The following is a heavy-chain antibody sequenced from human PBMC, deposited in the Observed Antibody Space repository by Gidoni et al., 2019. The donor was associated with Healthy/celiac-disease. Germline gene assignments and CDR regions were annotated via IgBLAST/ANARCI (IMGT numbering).Heavy chain of an antibody. D-gene: IGHD2-15*01. CDR2: ISWNSGSI. CDR3: AKGDCSGGSCSYYFDY. J-gene: IGHJ4*02. Sequence: EVQLVESGGGLVQPGRSLRLSCAASGFTFDDYAMHWVRQAPGKGLEWVSGISWNSGSIGYADSVKGRFTISRDNAKNSLYLQMNSLRAEDTALYYCAKGDCSGGSCSYYFDYWGQGTLVTVSS. V-gene: IGHV3-9*01. CDR1: GFTFDDYA.